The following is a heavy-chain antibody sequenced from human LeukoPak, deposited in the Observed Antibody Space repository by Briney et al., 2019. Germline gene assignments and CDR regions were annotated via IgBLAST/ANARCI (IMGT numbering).Heavy chain of an antibody. Sequence: GGSLRLSCAASGFTFSSYAMHWFRQAPGKGLEYVSDISSHGVTYYENSVKGRFTMSRDNCKNTLYLQMGSLRTEDMGVYYCARDRYDSSGYWYYFDYWGQGTLVTVSS. V-gene: IGHV3-64*01. CDR3: ARDRYDSSGYWYYFDY. CDR2: ISSHGVT. D-gene: IGHD3-22*01. CDR1: GFTFSSYA. J-gene: IGHJ4*02.